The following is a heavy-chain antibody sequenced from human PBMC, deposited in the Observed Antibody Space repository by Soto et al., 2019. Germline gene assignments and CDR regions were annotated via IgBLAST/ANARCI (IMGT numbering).Heavy chain of an antibody. CDR3: AGDLELYQDY. CDR1: GYTFTSYG. CDR2: ISAYNGNP. J-gene: IGHJ4*02. V-gene: IGHV1-18*01. Sequence: QVQLVQSGAEGKKHGASVKVSCTASGYTFTSYGISWVRQAPGQGLEWMGWISAYNGNPNYAQKLQGRVTMTTDTSTGRAYMELRSLRSDDTAVYYWAGDLELYQDYRGQGTLVTVAS. D-gene: IGHD2-2*02.